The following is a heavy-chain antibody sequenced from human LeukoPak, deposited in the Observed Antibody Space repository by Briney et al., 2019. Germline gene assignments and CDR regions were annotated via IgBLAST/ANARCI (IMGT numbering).Heavy chain of an antibody. D-gene: IGHD3-10*01. Sequence: GGSLRLSCAGSGFIFSGYWMHWVRQAPGKGLMWVSRIKTDGTTTYYADSVEGRFTISRDNSKNTLFLQMNSLRAEDTAVYYCAKPGVTLYYGSDDYWGQGTLVTVSS. V-gene: IGHV3-74*01. CDR3: AKPGVTLYYGSDDY. CDR1: GFIFSGYW. CDR2: IKTDGTTT. J-gene: IGHJ4*02.